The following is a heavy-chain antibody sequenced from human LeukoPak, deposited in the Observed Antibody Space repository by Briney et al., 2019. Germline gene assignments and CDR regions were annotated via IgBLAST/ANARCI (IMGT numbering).Heavy chain of an antibody. CDR1: GGSISSSNYY. J-gene: IGHJ4*02. V-gene: IGHV4-39*07. D-gene: IGHD2-2*01. CDR2: INHSGST. CDR3: ARFVVVPAAMCDY. Sequence: PSETLSLTCTVSGGSISSSNYYWGWIRQPPGKGLEWIGEINHSGSTNYNPSLKSRVTISVDTSKNQFSLKLSSVTAADTAVYYCARFVVVPAAMCDYWGQGTLVTVSS.